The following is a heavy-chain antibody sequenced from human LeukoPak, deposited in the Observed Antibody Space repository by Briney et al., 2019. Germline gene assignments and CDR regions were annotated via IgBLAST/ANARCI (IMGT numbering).Heavy chain of an antibody. CDR1: GFTFSSYA. V-gene: IGHV3-23*01. D-gene: IGHD3-3*01. CDR2: ISGTGGST. J-gene: IGHJ6*02. CDR3: ARDGPHYDLDV. Sequence: GGSLRLSCAPSGFTFSSYAMSWVRQAPGKGLEWVSTISGTGGSTYYADSVKGRFTISRDSSKNSLYLQMNSLRAEDTAVYYCARDGPHYDLDVWGQGTTVTVSS.